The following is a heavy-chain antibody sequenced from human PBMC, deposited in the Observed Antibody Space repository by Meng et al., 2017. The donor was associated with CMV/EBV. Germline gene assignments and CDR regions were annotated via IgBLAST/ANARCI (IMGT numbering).Heavy chain of an antibody. J-gene: IGHJ4*02. D-gene: IGHD4/OR15-4a*01. CDR3: AKDPISNLPYYFDY. CDR1: GFTFSSYA. Sequence: GESLKISCAASGFTFSSYAMSWVRQAPGKGLEWVSAISGSGGSTYSADSVKGRFTISRDNSKNTLYLQMNSLRDEDTALYYCAKDPISNLPYYFDYWGQGTLVTVSS. CDR2: ISGSGGST. V-gene: IGHV3-23*01.